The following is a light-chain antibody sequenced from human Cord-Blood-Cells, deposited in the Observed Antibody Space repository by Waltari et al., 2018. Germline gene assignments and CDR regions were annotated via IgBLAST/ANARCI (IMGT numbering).Light chain of an antibody. CDR2: DVS. V-gene: IGLV2-14*03. Sequence: QSALTQPASVSGSPGQSITISCTGTSSDVGGYNYVSWYQQHPVKAPNLMIYDVSNRPSGVSNRFSGSKSGNTASLTISGLQAEDEADYYCSSYTSSSTRVFGGGTKLTVL. J-gene: IGLJ3*02. CDR3: SSYTSSSTRV. CDR1: SSDVGGYNY.